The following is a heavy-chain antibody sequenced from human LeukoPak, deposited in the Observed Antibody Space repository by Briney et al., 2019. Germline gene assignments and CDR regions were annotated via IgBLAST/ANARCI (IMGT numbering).Heavy chain of an antibody. CDR2: ISGSGGRP. V-gene: IGHV3-23*01. D-gene: IGHD5-12*01. CDR3: AKDYDWLRIEH. Sequence: GGSLRLSCAASGFTFSFYWKHWLRQALEKGLECVSGISGSGGRPYFADSVKGRFTISSVNSTHMPSLQLTSLKAEDTVRLYYAKDYDWLRIEHWGQGTPVSVSS. J-gene: IGHJ4*02. CDR1: GFTFSFYW.